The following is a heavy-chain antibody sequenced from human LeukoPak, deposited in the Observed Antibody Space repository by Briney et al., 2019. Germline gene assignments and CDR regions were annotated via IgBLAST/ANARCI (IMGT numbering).Heavy chain of an antibody. J-gene: IGHJ3*02. CDR2: IRYDGSNK. CDR1: GFTFNKHG. CDR3: AKGQYYYDSSADDAFDI. Sequence: GGSLRLSCAASGFTFNKHGMHWVRQAPGKGLEWVAFIRYDGSNKYYADSVKGRFTISRDNSKNTLYLQMNSLRAEDTAVYYCAKGQYYYDSSADDAFDIWGQGTMVTVSS. V-gene: IGHV3-30*02. D-gene: IGHD3-22*01.